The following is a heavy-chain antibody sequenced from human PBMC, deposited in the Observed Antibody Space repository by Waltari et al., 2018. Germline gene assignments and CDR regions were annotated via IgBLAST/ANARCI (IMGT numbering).Heavy chain of an antibody. J-gene: IGHJ2*01. CDR2: IYPGDSDT. Sequence: VQLVQSGAEVKKPGASLMTSCSGSGYSFPSYWIGCVRQMRGKGLEWMGIIYPGDSDTRYSPSFQGQVTISADKSISTAYLQWSSLKASDTAMYYCARVRWSSDWYFDLWGRGTLVTVSS. CDR3: ARVRWSSDWYFDL. V-gene: IGHV5-51*01. CDR1: GYSFPSYW. D-gene: IGHD6-13*01.